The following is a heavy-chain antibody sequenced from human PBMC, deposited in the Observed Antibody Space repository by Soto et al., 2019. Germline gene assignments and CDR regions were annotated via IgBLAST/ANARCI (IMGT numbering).Heavy chain of an antibody. J-gene: IGHJ5*02. D-gene: IGHD3-9*01. V-gene: IGHV3-74*01. CDR1: GFTFSGYW. CDR2: INSDGSST. CDR3: AREMRYFDWLTYNWFDP. Sequence: GGSLRLSCAASGFTFSGYWMHWVRQAPGKGLVWVSRINSDGSSTSYADSVKGRFTISRDNAKNTLYLQMNSLRAEDTAVYYCAREMRYFDWLTYNWFDPWGQGTLVTVSS.